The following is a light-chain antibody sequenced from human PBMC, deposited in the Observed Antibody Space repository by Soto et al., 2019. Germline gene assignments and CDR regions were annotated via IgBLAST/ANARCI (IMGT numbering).Light chain of an antibody. V-gene: IGKV3-15*01. CDR1: QSVGSN. CDR3: QQYNYWPTWT. CDR2: GAS. Sequence: EIGMTQSPATLSVSPGERVTLSCRARQSVGSNLAWYQQKPGQAPRLLIYGASTRATGIPARFSGSGSETEFTLTISSLQAEDSAVYFCQQYNYWPTWTFGQGTKVEIK. J-gene: IGKJ1*01.